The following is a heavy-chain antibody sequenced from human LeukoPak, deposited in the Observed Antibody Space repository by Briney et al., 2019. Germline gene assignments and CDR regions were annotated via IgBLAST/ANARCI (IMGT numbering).Heavy chain of an antibody. CDR2: IVVGSGNT. V-gene: IGHV1-58*01. CDR3: AAPSSSWYIFDY. D-gene: IGHD6-13*01. Sequence: SVKVSCKASGFTFTSSAVQWVRQARGQRLEWIGWIVVGSGNTNYAQKFQERVTITRDMSTSTAYMELSSLRSEDTAVYYCAAPSSSWYIFDYWGQGTLVTVSS. J-gene: IGHJ4*02. CDR1: GFTFTSSA.